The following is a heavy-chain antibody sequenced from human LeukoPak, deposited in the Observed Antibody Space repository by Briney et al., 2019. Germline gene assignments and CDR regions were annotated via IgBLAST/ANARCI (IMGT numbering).Heavy chain of an antibody. CDR2: IYPRGTT. D-gene: IGHD3-22*01. Sequence: SETLSLTCTVSGASISNYYWTWIRQPAAKGLEWIGRIYPRGTTNYNPSLKGRVTMSVDTSNNQFSLKLSSVTAADTAVYYCARSYYDRSNFDYWGQGTLVTVSS. CDR1: GASISNYY. J-gene: IGHJ4*02. V-gene: IGHV4-4*07. CDR3: ARSYYDRSNFDY.